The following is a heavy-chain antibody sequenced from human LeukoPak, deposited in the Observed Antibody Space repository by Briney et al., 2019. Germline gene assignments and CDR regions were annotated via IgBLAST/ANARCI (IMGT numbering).Heavy chain of an antibody. V-gene: IGHV3-21*01. CDR3: ARIGGTDFDY. CDR1: GFIFSTYS. Sequence: GGSLRLSCAASGFIFSTYSMNWVRQAPGKGLEWVSSISSSSTYIYYADSVKGRFTISRDNAKNSLYLQMNSLRAEDTAVYYCARIGGTDFDYWGQGTLVTVSS. J-gene: IGHJ4*02. CDR2: ISSSSTYI.